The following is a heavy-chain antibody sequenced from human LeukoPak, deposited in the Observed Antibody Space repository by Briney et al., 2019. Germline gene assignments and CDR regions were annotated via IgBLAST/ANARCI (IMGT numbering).Heavy chain of an antibody. D-gene: IGHD6-6*01. V-gene: IGHV4-59*01. CDR2: IYYSGST. CDR3: ARSGIAARIPYGMDV. J-gene: IGHJ6*02. Sequence: SETLSLTCTVSGGSISSYYWSWIRQPPGKGLEWIGYIYYSGSTNYNPSLKNRVTVSVATSKTQFSLKLSSVTAADTAFYYCARSGIAARIPYGMDVWGQGTTVTVSS. CDR1: GGSISSYY.